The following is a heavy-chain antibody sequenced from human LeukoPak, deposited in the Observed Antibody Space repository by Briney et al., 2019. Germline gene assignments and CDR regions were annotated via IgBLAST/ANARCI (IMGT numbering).Heavy chain of an antibody. CDR1: GFTFSSYA. Sequence: PGGSLRLSCAASGFTFSSYAMSWVRQAPGKGLEWVSAISGSGGSTYYADSVKGRFTISRDNSKNTLYLQMNSLRAEDTAVYYCAKDTTYYYDSSGYYYRGDAFDIWGQGTMVAVSS. D-gene: IGHD3-22*01. J-gene: IGHJ3*02. CDR3: AKDTTYYYDSSGYYYRGDAFDI. CDR2: ISGSGGST. V-gene: IGHV3-23*01.